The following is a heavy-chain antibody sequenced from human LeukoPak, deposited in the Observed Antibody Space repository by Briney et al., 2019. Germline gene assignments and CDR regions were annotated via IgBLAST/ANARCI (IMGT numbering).Heavy chain of an antibody. CDR3: ARAATDYDFWSGYPYYFDY. V-gene: IGHV4-59*01. CDR1: GGSISSYY. D-gene: IGHD3-3*01. Sequence: PSETLSLTCTVSGGSISSYYWSWIRQPPGKGLVWIGYIYYSGSTNYNPSLKSRVTISVDTSKNQFSLKLSSVTAADTAVYYCARAATDYDFWSGYPYYFDYWGQGTLVTVSS. J-gene: IGHJ4*02. CDR2: IYYSGST.